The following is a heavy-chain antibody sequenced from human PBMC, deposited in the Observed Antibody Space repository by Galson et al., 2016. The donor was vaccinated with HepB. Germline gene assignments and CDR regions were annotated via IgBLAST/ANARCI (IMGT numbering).Heavy chain of an antibody. CDR3: TRETRWYFDL. CDR2: INADGTAT. CDR1: GLDFRRYW. V-gene: IGHV3-74*01. J-gene: IGHJ2*01. Sequence: SLRLSCAVPGLDFRRYWMHWVPQTPGKGLVWVSRINADGTATGYADSVKGRFTISRDDAKNTLYLQMNTLRVEDTAVYYCTRETRWYFDLWGRGTLLTVSS.